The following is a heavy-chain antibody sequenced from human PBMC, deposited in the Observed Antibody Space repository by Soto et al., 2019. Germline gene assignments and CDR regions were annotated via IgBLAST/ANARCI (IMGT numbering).Heavy chain of an antibody. J-gene: IGHJ6*02. V-gene: IGHV5-51*01. Sequence: PGESLKISCKGSGYSFTSYWIGWVRQMPGKGLEWMGIIYPGDSDTRYSPSFQGQVTISADKSISTAYLQWSSLKASDTAMYYCARQPIAARPTYYYYYYGMDVWGQGTTVTVSS. CDR3: ARQPIAARPTYYYYYYGMDV. CDR2: IYPGDSDT. D-gene: IGHD6-6*01. CDR1: GYSFTSYW.